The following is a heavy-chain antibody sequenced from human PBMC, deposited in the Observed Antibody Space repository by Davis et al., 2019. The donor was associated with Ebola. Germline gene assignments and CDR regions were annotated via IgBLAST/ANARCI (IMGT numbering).Heavy chain of an antibody. CDR3: VRDPALVVTGGGWFFGL. J-gene: IGHJ2*01. V-gene: IGHV3-48*01. D-gene: IGHD2-21*02. CDR2: ISSSGTV. Sequence: GESLKISCAASGFTFRTYSMNWVRRAPGKGLEWVSYISSSGTVYYADSVKGRFTISRDNAKNSLYLQMNSLRAEDTAVYYCVRDPALVVTGGGWFFGLWGRGTLVTVSS. CDR1: GFTFRTYS.